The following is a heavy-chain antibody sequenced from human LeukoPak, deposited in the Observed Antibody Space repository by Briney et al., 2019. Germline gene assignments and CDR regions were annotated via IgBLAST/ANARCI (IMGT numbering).Heavy chain of an antibody. Sequence: SETLSLTCIVSGGSIRSSSYYWGWIRQPPGKGLEWIGSIYYSGSTYYNPSLKSRVTISVDTSKNQFSLKLSSVTVADTAVYYCARNRYYYGSGNYGVPNWFDPWGQGTLVTVSS. J-gene: IGHJ5*02. CDR2: IYYSGST. CDR3: ARNRYYYGSGNYGVPNWFDP. V-gene: IGHV4-39*01. D-gene: IGHD3-10*01. CDR1: GGSIRSSSYY.